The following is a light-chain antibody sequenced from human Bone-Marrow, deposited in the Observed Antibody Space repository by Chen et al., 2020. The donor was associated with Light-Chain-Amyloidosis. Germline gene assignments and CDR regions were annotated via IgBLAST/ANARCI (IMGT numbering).Light chain of an antibody. V-gene: IGKV3-20*01. CDR3: QQYGTSPLT. J-gene: IGKJ4*01. CDR2: GSS. CDR1: QTISSNY. Sequence: EIVLTQSPGTLSLSPGKGANLSCRASQTISSNYLTWYQQKFGQAPRLLIYGSSSRATGIPDRFTGSGSGTDVTLTINRLEPEDFAMYYCQQYGTSPLTFGGGTKVEIK.